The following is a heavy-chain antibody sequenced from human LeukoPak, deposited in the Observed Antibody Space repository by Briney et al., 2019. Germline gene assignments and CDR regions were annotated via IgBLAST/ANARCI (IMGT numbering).Heavy chain of an antibody. J-gene: IGHJ4*02. V-gene: IGHV1-69*13. CDR1: GYTFTGYY. CDR3: ARDQVPYDSSGYYFY. D-gene: IGHD3-22*01. CDR2: IIPIFGTA. Sequence: ASVKVSCKASGYTFTGYYMHWVRQAPGQGLEWMGGIIPIFGTANYAQKFQGRVTITADESTSTAYMELSSLRSEDTAVYYCARDQVPYDSSGYYFYWGQGTLVTVSS.